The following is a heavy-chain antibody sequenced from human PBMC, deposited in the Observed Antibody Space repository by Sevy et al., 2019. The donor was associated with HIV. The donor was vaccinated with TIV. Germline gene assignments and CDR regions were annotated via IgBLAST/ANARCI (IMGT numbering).Heavy chain of an antibody. Sequence: GGSLRLSCAASGFTFSSYGMHWVRQAPGKGLEWVAVIWYDGSNKYYVDSVKGRFTISRDNSKNTLFLQMDSLRAEDTAIYYCARDPRMYGDYLLAYFDYWGQGTLVTVSS. CDR2: IWYDGSNK. CDR3: ARDPRMYGDYLLAYFDY. D-gene: IGHD2-8*01. V-gene: IGHV3-33*01. CDR1: GFTFSSYG. J-gene: IGHJ4*02.